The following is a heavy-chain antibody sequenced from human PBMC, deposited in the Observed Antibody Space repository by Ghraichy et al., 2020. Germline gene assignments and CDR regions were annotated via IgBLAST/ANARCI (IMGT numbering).Heavy chain of an antibody. D-gene: IGHD1-1*01. CDR1: GGSFSGYY. CDR3: ARTNRYNWNRRLRNYGMDV. V-gene: IGHV4-34*01. CDR2: INHSGST. J-gene: IGHJ6*02. Sequence: SQTLSLTCAVYGGSFSGYYWSWIRQPPGKGLEWIGEINHSGSTNYNPSLKSRVTISVDTSKNQFSLKLSSVTAADTAVYYCARTNRYNWNRRLRNYGMDVWGQGTTVTVSS.